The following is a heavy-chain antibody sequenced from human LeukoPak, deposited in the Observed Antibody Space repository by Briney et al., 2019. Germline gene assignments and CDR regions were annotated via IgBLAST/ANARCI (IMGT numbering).Heavy chain of an antibody. D-gene: IGHD4-17*01. V-gene: IGHV4-59*01. J-gene: IGHJ5*02. CDR3: ARGRPYGENWFDP. Sequence: PSETMSLTCTVSGGSISSYYWSWIRQPPGKGLEWIGYIYYSGSTNYNPSLKSRVTMSVDTSENQFSLKLSSVTAADTAVYYCARGRPYGENWFDPWGQGTLVTVSS. CDR1: GGSISSYY. CDR2: IYYSGST.